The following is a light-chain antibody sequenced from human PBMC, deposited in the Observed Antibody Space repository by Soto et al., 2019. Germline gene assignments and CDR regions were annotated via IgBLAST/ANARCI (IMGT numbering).Light chain of an antibody. CDR2: DVS. V-gene: IGLV2-11*01. J-gene: IGLJ1*01. CDR3: CSYASSYTFPDV. Sequence: QSALTQPRSVSGSPGQSVTISCTGTSSDVAGYNYVSWYQQHPGKAPKLMIYDVSKRPSGVPDRFSGSKSGNTASLTISGRQAEDEADYYCCSYASSYTFPDVFGTGTKLTVL. CDR1: SSDVAGYNY.